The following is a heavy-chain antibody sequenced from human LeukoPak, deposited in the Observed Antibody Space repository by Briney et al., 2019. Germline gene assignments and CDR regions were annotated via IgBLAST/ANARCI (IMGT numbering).Heavy chain of an antibody. CDR1: GFTFSSYW. Sequence: GGSLRLSCAASGFTFSSYWMHWVRQAPGRGLVGVSRINNDGSSTSYADSVKGRFTISRDNAKNTLHLQMNSLRAEDTAVYYCARVRSAAAVDYWGQGTLVTVSS. CDR3: ARVRSAAAVDY. CDR2: INNDGSST. J-gene: IGHJ4*02. V-gene: IGHV3-74*01.